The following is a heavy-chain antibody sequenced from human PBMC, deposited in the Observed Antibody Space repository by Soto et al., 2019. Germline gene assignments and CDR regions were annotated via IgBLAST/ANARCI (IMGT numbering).Heavy chain of an antibody. CDR3: AKPPLSGDYDRSAYYFDY. V-gene: IGHV3-48*02. Sequence: GGSLRLSCAAPGFNVSTYNMKWVRQAPGKGLECISYISSSSDTIYYGDTVKGRFTISRDNAKNSLYLQMNSLRDEDTAVYYCAKPPLSGDYDRSAYYFDYWGQGTLVTVSS. J-gene: IGHJ4*02. D-gene: IGHD3-22*01. CDR1: GFNVSTYN. CDR2: ISSSSDTI.